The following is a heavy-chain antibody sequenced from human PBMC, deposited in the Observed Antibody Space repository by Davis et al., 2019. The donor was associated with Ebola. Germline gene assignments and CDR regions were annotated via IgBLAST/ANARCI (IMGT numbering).Heavy chain of an antibody. CDR1: GYTFTSYY. J-gene: IGHJ4*02. Sequence: ASVKVSCKASGYTFTSYYMHWVRQAPGQGLEWMGIINPSGGSTSYAQKFQGRVTMTRDTSTSTVYMELSSLRSEDTAVYYCARAADYDYIWGSYTPSYWGQGTLVTVSS. V-gene: IGHV1-46*01. D-gene: IGHD3-16*01. CDR2: INPSGGST. CDR3: ARAADYDYIWGSYTPSY.